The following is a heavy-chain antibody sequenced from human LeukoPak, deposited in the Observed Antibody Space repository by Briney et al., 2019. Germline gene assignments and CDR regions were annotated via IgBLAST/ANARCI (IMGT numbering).Heavy chain of an antibody. CDR2: ISYDGSNK. J-gene: IGHJ4*02. CDR1: GFTFSSYG. Sequence: TGGSLRLSCAASGFTFSSYGMHWVRQAPGKGLEWVAVISYDGSNKYYADSVKGRFTISRDNSKNTLYLQMNSLRAEDTAVYYCAKDRFHYDSSGHPGDYWGQGTLVTVSS. D-gene: IGHD3-22*01. CDR3: AKDRFHYDSSGHPGDY. V-gene: IGHV3-30*18.